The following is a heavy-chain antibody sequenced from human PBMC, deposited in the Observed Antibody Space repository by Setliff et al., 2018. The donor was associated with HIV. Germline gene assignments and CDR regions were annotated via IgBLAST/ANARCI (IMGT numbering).Heavy chain of an antibody. CDR2: IIPILGVA. CDR1: GGTFSSYA. CDR3: VRGVQSPPHYSYYYMDV. J-gene: IGHJ6*03. V-gene: IGHV1-69*10. Sequence: GASVKVSCKASGGTFSSYAISWVRQAPGQGLDWMGGIIPILGVANYAQRFQGKVTITADKSTSTAYMELTSLRFDDTAMYYCVRGVQSPPHYSYYYMDVWGEGTMVTVSS. D-gene: IGHD3-3*01.